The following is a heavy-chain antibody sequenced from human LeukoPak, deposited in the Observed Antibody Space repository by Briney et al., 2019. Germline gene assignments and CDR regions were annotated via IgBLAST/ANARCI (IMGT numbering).Heavy chain of an antibody. CDR3: ARGTVTAPDY. CDR2: IYTGGNT. V-gene: IGHV3-53*01. CDR1: GFTVSATY. Sequence: PGGSLTLSCAATGFTVSATYMNWDRQAPGKGLEWVSIIYTGGNTYYADSVKGRFTISRDISKNTLYLQMNSLRAEDTAVYYCARGTVTAPDYWGQGTLVTVSS. D-gene: IGHD4-17*01. J-gene: IGHJ4*02.